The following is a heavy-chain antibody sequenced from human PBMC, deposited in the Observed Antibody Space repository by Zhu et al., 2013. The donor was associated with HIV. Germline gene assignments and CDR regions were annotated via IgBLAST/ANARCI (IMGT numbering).Heavy chain of an antibody. J-gene: IGHJ6*02. CDR3: ARDRLNRIQLWLNGDYGMDV. CDR2: ISAYNGNT. D-gene: IGHD5-18*01. V-gene: IGHV1-18*01. Sequence: QVQLVQSGAEVKKPGASVKVSCKASGYTFTSYGISWVRQAPGQGLEWMGWISAYNGNTNYAQKLQGRVTMTTDTSTSTAYMELRSLRSDDTAVYYCARDRLNRIQLWLNGDYGMDVWGQGTTVTVSS. CDR1: GYTFTSYG.